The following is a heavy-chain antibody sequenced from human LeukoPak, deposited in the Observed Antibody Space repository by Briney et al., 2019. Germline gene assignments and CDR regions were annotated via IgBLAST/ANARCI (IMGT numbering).Heavy chain of an antibody. CDR1: GASISSFY. V-gene: IGHV4-59*01. J-gene: IGHJ4*02. CDR2: VHYNGDT. D-gene: IGHD6-19*01. CDR3: ARVASSVPDY. Sequence: SETLSLTCTLSGASISSFYWSWIRQPPGKGLEWIGYVHYNGDTSYNPSLKSRATISVDTSRNQFSLKLSSVTAADTAVYYCARVASSVPDYWGQGTLVTVSS.